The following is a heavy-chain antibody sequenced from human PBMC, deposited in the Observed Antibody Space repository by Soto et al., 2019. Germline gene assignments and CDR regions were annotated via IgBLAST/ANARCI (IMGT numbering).Heavy chain of an antibody. CDR2: IYYSGST. CDR3: AGLVGRCGDHDAFDS. CDR1: GGSISSYY. J-gene: IGHJ3*02. D-gene: IGHD4-17*01. Sequence: SETLSLTCTVSGGSISSYYWSWIRQPPGKGLEWIGYIYYSGSTNYNPSLKSRVTISVDTSKNQFSLKLSSVTAADTAVYYCAGLVGRCGDHDAFDSWGKGTMVT. V-gene: IGHV4-59*01.